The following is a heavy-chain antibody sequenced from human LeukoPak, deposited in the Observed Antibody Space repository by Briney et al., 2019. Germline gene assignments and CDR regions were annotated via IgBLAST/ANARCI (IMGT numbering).Heavy chain of an antibody. CDR3: AKPQQWLPYYFDY. J-gene: IGHJ4*02. Sequence: GGSLRLSCAASGFTFSSYAMYWVRQAPGKGLEYVSAISSNGGSTYYADSVKGRFTISRDNSKNTLYLQMGSLRAEDTAVYYCAKPQQWLPYYFDYWGQGTLVTVSS. V-gene: IGHV3-64*02. CDR2: ISSNGGST. D-gene: IGHD6-19*01. CDR1: GFTFSSYA.